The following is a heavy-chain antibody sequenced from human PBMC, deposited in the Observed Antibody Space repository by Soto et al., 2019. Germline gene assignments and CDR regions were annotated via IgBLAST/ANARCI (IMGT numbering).Heavy chain of an antibody. CDR1: GFTFSSYA. CDR3: ASTYYDFWSGYYMGYYYGMDV. D-gene: IGHD3-3*01. V-gene: IGHV3-23*01. CDR2: ISGSGGGK. J-gene: IGHJ6*02. Sequence: GGSLRLSCADSGFTFSSYAMSWVRQGPGQGLEWVSAISGSGGGKYYADSVKGRFTISRDNSKNTLYLQMNSLRAEDTAVYYCASTYYDFWSGYYMGYYYGMDVWGQGTTVTVSS.